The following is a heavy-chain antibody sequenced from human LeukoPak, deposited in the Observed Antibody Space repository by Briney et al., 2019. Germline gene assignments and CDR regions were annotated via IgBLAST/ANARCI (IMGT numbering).Heavy chain of an antibody. CDR3: ARSGRYCAGGSCYYYYGMDV. V-gene: IGHV3-66*01. CDR2: IYTGGTP. CDR1: GFTVSSDY. Sequence: GGSLRLSCAASGFTVSSDYMTWVRQAPGKGLEWVPVIYTGGTPYYADSVKGRFTISRDNSKNTLYLQMNSLRAEDTAVYYCARSGRYCAGGSCYYYYGMDVWGQGTTVTVS. J-gene: IGHJ6*02. D-gene: IGHD2-15*01.